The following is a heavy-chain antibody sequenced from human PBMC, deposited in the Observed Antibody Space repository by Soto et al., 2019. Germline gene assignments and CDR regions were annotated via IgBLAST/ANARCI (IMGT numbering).Heavy chain of an antibody. Sequence: TLSLTCTVSGGSISSYYWSWIRQPPGKGLEWIGYIYYSGSTNYNPSLKSRVTISVDTSKNQFSLKLSSVTAADTAVYYCARDTAMVTNPLDYYYGMDVWGQGTTVTVSS. D-gene: IGHD5-18*01. CDR1: GGSISSYY. CDR2: IYYSGST. CDR3: ARDTAMVTNPLDYYYGMDV. J-gene: IGHJ6*02. V-gene: IGHV4-59*01.